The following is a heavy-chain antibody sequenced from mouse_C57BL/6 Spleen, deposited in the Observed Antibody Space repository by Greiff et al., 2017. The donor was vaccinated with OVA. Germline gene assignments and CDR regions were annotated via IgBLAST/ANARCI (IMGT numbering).Heavy chain of an antibody. V-gene: IGHV7-3*01. CDR1: GFTFTDYY. CDR2: IRNKANGYTT. D-gene: IGHD3-2*02. J-gene: IGHJ3*01. Sequence: EVQRVESGGGLVQPGGSLSLSCAASGFTFTDYYMSWVRQPPGKALEWLGFIRNKANGYTTEYSASVKGRFTISRDNSQSILYLQMNALRAEDSATYYCAREAPFAYWGQGTLVTVSA. CDR3: AREAPFAY.